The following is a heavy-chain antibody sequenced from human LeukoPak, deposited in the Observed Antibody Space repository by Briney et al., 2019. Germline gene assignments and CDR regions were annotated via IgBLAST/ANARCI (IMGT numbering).Heavy chain of an antibody. CDR1: GGSFTGYY. CDR3: ARVYYDYVWGSYRYGVFDY. J-gene: IGHJ4*02. Sequence: SETLSLTCAVYGGSFTGYYWSWIRQPPGKGLEWLGEINHGGSTNYNSSLKSRITISLDTSKNQFSLKLTSVTAADTAVYYCARVYYDYVWGSYRYGVFDYWGQGTLVTVSS. V-gene: IGHV4-34*01. D-gene: IGHD3-16*02. CDR2: INHGGST.